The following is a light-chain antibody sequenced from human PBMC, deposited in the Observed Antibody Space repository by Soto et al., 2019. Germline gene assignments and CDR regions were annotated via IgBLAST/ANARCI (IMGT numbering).Light chain of an antibody. CDR3: HQYATSPFT. J-gene: IGKJ2*01. CDR1: ETIGRAY. CDR2: GTP. Sequence: IVLTQSPGTVSLSPGERATLSCRASETIGRAYFAWYQHRPGRTPRLVLSGTPNRAAGIPDRFGGSGSGADFTLTISGVEPEDSAVYYCHQYATSPFTFGQGTKLEIK. V-gene: IGKV3-20*01.